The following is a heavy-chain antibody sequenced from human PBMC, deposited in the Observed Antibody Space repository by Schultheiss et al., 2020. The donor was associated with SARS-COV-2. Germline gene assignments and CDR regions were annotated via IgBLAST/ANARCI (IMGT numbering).Heavy chain of an antibody. V-gene: IGHV1-2*02. Sequence: ASVKVSCKASGYTFTGYYMHWVRQAPGQGLEWMGWINPNSGGTNYAQKFQGRVTMTRDTSISTAYMELSRLRSDETAVYYCARGGRAGGITTVTTCYYGMYVWGQGTTVTVSS. CDR3: ARGGRAGGITTVTTCYYGMYV. CDR2: INPNSGGT. J-gene: IGHJ6*02. CDR1: GYTFTGYY. D-gene: IGHD4-17*01.